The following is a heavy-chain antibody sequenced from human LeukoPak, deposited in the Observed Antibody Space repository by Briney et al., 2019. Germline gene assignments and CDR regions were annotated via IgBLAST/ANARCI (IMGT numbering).Heavy chain of an antibody. V-gene: IGHV4-59*01. D-gene: IGHD1-1*01. J-gene: IGHJ4*02. Sequence: SETLSLTCAVSGGSISGYYWSWIRQPPGKGLEWIGYIYYIGSTNYNPSLKSRVTISVDTSKSQFSLKLSSVTAADTAVYYCAREGSYSWTFDYWGQGTLVTVSS. CDR1: GGSISGYY. CDR3: AREGSYSWTFDY. CDR2: IYYIGST.